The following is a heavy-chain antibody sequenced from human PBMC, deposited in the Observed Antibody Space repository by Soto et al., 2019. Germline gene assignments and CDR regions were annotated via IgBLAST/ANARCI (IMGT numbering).Heavy chain of an antibody. CDR3: ARDPEEITVTEYYYYYGMDV. J-gene: IGHJ6*02. CDR1: GYTFTSYG. Sequence: QVQLVQSGAEVKKPGASVKVSCKASGYTFTSYGISWVRQAPGQGLEWMGWISAYNGNTNYAQKLQGRVTMTTDTSTSTAYMELRSQRSDDTAVYYCARDPEEITVTEYYYYYGMDVWGQGTTVTVSS. CDR2: ISAYNGNT. D-gene: IGHD1-20*01. V-gene: IGHV1-18*04.